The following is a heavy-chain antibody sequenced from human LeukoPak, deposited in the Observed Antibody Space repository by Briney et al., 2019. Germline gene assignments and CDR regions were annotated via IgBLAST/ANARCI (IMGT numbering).Heavy chain of an antibody. D-gene: IGHD6-13*01. CDR3: ARGEAAAQQYNWFDP. CDR2: INPNSGGT. V-gene: IGHV1-2*06. J-gene: IGHJ5*02. CDR1: GYTFTGYY. Sequence: APVKVSCKASGYTFTGYYMHWVRQAPGQGLEWMGRINPNSGGTNYAQKFQGRVTMTRDTSISTAYMELTRLRSDDTAVYYCARGEAAAQQYNWFDPWGQGTLVTVSS.